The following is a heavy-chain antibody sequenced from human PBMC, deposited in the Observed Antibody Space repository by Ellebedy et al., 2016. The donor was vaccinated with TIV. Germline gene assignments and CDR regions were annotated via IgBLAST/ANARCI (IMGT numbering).Heavy chain of an antibody. CDR3: GKDILPGGMDV. V-gene: IGHV3-9*01. CDR1: GFTFDGYA. Sequence: SLKISCAGIGFTFDGYAMHSVRQIPGKGLEWVAGMDWASGRIDYADSVKGRFTISRNNAENSLNLQMNSLRTEDTALYFCGKDILPGGMDVWGQGTTVTVSS. D-gene: IGHD1-14*01. J-gene: IGHJ6*02. CDR2: MDWASGRI.